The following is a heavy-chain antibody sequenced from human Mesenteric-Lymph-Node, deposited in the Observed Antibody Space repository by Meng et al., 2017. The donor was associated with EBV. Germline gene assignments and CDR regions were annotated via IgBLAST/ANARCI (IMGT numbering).Heavy chain of an antibody. Sequence: QWQLPTGGGGLFKPSETLSLTCAVFGESFTPYFWSWIRQPPGKGLEWIGEISHGGSINYNPSLKSRLTISVDTSNNLFSLNINSVTVADTAVYYCARGGLQSSGWYKERPHWGQGTLVTVSS. J-gene: IGHJ4*02. V-gene: IGHV4-34*02. CDR2: ISHGGSI. CDR1: GESFTPYF. D-gene: IGHD6-19*01. CDR3: ARGGLQSSGWYKERPH.